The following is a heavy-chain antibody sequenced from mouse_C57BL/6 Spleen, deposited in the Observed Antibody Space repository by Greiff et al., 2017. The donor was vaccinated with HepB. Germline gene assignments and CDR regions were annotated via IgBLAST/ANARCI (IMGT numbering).Heavy chain of an antibody. J-gene: IGHJ4*01. Sequence: QVQLKQPGAELVRPGSSVKLSCKASGYTFTSYWMDWVKQRPGQGLEWIGNIYPSDSETHYNQKFKDKATLTVDKSSSTAYMQLSSLTSEDSAVYYCATLTGLYYYAMDYWGQGTSVTVSS. CDR3: ATLTGLYYYAMDY. CDR2: IYPSDSET. CDR1: GYTFTSYW. D-gene: IGHD4-1*01. V-gene: IGHV1-61*01.